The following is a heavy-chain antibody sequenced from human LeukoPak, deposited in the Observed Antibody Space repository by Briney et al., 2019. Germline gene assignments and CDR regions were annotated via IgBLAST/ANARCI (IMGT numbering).Heavy chain of an antibody. D-gene: IGHD5-18*01. Sequence: GGSLRLSCAASGFTFSSYEMNWVRQAPGKWLEWVSYISSSGSTIYYADSVKGRFTISRDNAKNSQYLQMNSLRVADTAVYYCATSRRSSYGYRALELPPSPVDWGQETLVTVSS. CDR1: GFTFSSYE. J-gene: IGHJ4*02. CDR3: ATSRRSSYGYRALELPPSPVD. V-gene: IGHV3-48*03. CDR2: ISSSGSTI.